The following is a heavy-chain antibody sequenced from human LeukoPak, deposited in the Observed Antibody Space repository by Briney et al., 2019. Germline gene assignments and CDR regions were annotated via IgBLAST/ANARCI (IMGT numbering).Heavy chain of an antibody. J-gene: IGHJ5*01. D-gene: IGHD1-26*01. Sequence: PSETLSLTCTASGGSISSYYWSWIRQPPGKGPEWIGYIYYSGSTNYNPSLKSRVTISVDTSKNQFSLKLSSVTAADTAVYYCARERVGSTTFDFWGQGTLVTVSS. CDR3: ARERVGSTTFDF. CDR1: GGSISSYY. CDR2: IYYSGST. V-gene: IGHV4-59*12.